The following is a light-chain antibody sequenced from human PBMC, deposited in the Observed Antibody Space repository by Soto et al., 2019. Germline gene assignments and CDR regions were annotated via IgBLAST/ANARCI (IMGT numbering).Light chain of an antibody. CDR3: QQNYSPFVS. CDR2: SAS. Sequence: DIQMTQSPSSLSASVGDSVTITCRASQTIFTSLNWLQQKRGRAPKVLISSASTLQSGVPSRFSGSGSGTDFTLTIGSLQPDDYATYYCQQNYSPFVSFGGGTTVEI. CDR1: QTIFTS. J-gene: IGKJ4*01. V-gene: IGKV1-39*01.